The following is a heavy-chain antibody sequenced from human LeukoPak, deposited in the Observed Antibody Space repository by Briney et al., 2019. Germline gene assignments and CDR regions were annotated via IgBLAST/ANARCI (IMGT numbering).Heavy chain of an antibody. CDR3: ARSNTAMAPRAFDI. D-gene: IGHD5-18*01. CDR2: IYYSGST. J-gene: IGHJ3*02. CDR1: GGSVSSGSYY. V-gene: IGHV4-61*01. Sequence: PSETLSLTCTVSGGSVSSGSYYWRWVRQPPGKGLEWIGYIYYSGSTNYNPSLKSRVTISVDTSKNQFSLKLSSVTAADTAVYYCARSNTAMAPRAFDIWGQGIMVTVSS.